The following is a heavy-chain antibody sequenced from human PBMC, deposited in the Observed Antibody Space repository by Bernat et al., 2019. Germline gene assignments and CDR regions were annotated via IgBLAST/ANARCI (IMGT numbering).Heavy chain of an antibody. J-gene: IGHJ4*02. D-gene: IGHD3-9*01. CDR1: GGTFSSYA. CDR3: AREDYDILTGNTDSLFDY. CDR2: IIPIFGTA. V-gene: IGHV1-69*01. Sequence: QVQLVQSGAEVKKPGSSVKVSCKASGGTFSSYAISWVRQAPGQGLEWMGGIIPIFGTANYAQKFQGRVTITADESTSTAYMELGSLRAEDTAVYYCAREDYDILTGNTDSLFDYWGQGTLVTVSS.